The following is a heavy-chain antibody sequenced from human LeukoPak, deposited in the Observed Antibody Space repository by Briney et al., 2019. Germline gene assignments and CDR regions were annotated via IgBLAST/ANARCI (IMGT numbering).Heavy chain of an antibody. D-gene: IGHD3-16*01. V-gene: IGHV4-59*08. CDR1: GGSISGTYY. J-gene: IGHJ3*01. Sequence: PSETLSLTCTVSGGSISGTYYWSWVRQPPGKGLEWIGYIYYTGTTDSNPSLNSRVTISLDTSKNQFSLNLSSVTAADTAVYYCARRWVYDKRAFDAWGQGTMVTVSS. CDR2: IYYTGTT. CDR3: ARRWVYDKRAFDA.